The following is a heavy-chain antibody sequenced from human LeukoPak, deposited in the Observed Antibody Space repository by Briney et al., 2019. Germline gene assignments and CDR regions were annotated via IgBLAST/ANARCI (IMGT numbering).Heavy chain of an antibody. CDR3: ARDRGSGSYYIFDY. V-gene: IGHV1-2*02. CDR1: GYTFTDYY. D-gene: IGHD3-10*01. J-gene: IGHJ4*02. Sequence: ASVKVSCKASGYTFTDYYMHWVRQAPGQGLEWMGWINPHSGGTDFAQKFLGRVTMTRGTSISTAYRELSSLRSDDTAVYYCARDRGSGSYYIFDYWGQGTLVTVSS. CDR2: INPHSGGT.